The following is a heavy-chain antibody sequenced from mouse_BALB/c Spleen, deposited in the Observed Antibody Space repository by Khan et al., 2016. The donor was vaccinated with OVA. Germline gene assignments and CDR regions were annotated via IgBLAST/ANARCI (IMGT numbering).Heavy chain of an antibody. CDR2: INPRSAYT. Sequence: QVQLQQSGAELTRPGASVKMSCKASGYTFTSNTMHWVKQRPGQGLEWIGYINPRSAYTNYNQNLKDKATLTADTSSSTAYMQLSSLTSEDSAVYYCARMTTVYTMDCWGQGTSVTVSS. D-gene: IGHD1-1*01. CDR1: GYTFTSNT. V-gene: IGHV1-4*01. CDR3: ARMTTVYTMDC. J-gene: IGHJ4*01.